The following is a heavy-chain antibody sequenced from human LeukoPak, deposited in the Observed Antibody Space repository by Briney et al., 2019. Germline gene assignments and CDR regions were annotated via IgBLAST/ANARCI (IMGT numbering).Heavy chain of an antibody. Sequence: PGGSLRLSCAASGFTFSNTWMSWVRQAPGKGLEWVGRIKSKTDGGTTDYAAPVKGRFTISRDDSKNTLYLQMNSLKTEDTAVYYCTIPDYGDYVWQNWFDPWGQGNLVTVSS. CDR1: GFTFSNTW. V-gene: IGHV3-15*01. CDR2: IKSKTDGGTT. J-gene: IGHJ5*02. CDR3: TIPDYGDYVWQNWFDP. D-gene: IGHD4-17*01.